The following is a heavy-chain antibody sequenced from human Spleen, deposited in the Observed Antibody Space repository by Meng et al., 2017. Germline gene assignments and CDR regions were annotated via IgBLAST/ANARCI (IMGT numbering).Heavy chain of an antibody. CDR2: VNGEGSGT. D-gene: IGHD3-10*01. CDR1: GFTFSRNW. V-gene: IGHV3-74*01. Sequence: LSLTCAASGFTFSRNWMHWVRQTPGKGLVWVSHVNGEGSGTSYADSVKGRFTISRDNAKNTLYLQMNGLRVDDTAVYYCARADYSGSGYAFDIWGRGTMVTVSS. J-gene: IGHJ3*02. CDR3: ARADYSGSGYAFDI.